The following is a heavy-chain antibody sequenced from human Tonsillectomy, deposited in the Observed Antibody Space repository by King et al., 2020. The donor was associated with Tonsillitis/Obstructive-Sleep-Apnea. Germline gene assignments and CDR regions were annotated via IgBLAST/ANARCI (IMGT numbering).Heavy chain of an antibody. CDR2: SNSSGSST. CDR3: AREGYSSSSPIDY. V-gene: IGHV3-74*01. Sequence: VQLMESGGGLVQPEGSLRLSSSASGFKFSSYWMHWDRYAPGKGLVWVSRSNSSGSSTSYADSVKGRFTISTDNAMNTLYLQMNSLIAEDTAVYYCAREGYSSSSPIDYWGQGTLVTVSS. J-gene: IGHJ4*02. CDR1: GFKFSSYW. D-gene: IGHD6-6*01.